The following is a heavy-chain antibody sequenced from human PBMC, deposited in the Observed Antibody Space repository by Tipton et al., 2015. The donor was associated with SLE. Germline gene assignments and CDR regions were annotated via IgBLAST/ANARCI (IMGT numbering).Heavy chain of an antibody. CDR3: TRNER. Sequence: GSLRLSCAGSGFTFNSHWMSWVRQAPGKGLEWVANINQDGSVKYYVDSVKGRFTISRDNAKNSLYLELNSLRAEDTAAYYCTRNERWGQGTLVTVSS. CDR2: INQDGSVK. CDR1: GFTFNSHW. V-gene: IGHV3-7*01. J-gene: IGHJ4*02.